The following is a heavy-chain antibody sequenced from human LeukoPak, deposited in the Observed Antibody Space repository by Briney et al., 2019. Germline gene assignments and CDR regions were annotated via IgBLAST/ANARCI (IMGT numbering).Heavy chain of an antibody. J-gene: IGHJ3*02. CDR1: GFTFSSYS. V-gene: IGHV3-21*01. CDR3: ARDRNRFDWLSGGAFDI. Sequence: GGSLRLSCAASGFTFSSYSMNWVRQAPGKGLEWVSSISSSSSYIYYADSVKGRFTISRDNAKNSLYLQMNSLRAEDTAVYYCARDRNRFDWLSGGAFDIWGQGTMVTVSS. CDR2: ISSSSSYI. D-gene: IGHD3-9*01.